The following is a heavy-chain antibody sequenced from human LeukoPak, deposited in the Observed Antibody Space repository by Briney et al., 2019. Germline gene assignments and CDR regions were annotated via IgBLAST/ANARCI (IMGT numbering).Heavy chain of an antibody. CDR1: GFTLRNYW. D-gene: IGHD6-6*01. CDR2: ISGDGRGT. Sequence: GGPLRLSCAAPGFTLRNYWMPWVRQVPGKGLGWVSRISGDGRGTNYADSVKVRFTISRDNAKNTVYLQINNLRAEDTAVYFCARYSSSSGGPSYFLDYWGQGTLVTVSS. V-gene: IGHV3-74*01. CDR3: ARYSSSSGGPSYFLDY. J-gene: IGHJ4*02.